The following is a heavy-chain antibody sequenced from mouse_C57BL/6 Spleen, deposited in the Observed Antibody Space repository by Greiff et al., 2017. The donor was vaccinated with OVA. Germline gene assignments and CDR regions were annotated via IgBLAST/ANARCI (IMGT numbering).Heavy chain of an antibody. Sequence: QVQLQQSGPELVKPGASVKISCKASGYAFSSSWMNWVKQRPGKGLEWIGRIYRFSFSPPSPWKFKGKATLTADKSSSTAYMQLSSLTSEDSAVYFCAREGGTSAMDYWGQGTSVTVSS. V-gene: IGHV1-82*01. CDR3: AREGGTSAMDY. D-gene: IGHD1-1*02. CDR2: IYRFSFSP. CDR1: GYAFSSSW. J-gene: IGHJ4*01.